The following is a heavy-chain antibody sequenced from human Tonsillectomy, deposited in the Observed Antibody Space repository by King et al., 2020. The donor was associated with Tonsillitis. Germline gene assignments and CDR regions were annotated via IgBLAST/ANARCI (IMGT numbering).Heavy chain of an antibody. CDR1: GGSISSYY. D-gene: IGHD3-16*02. J-gene: IGHJ3*02. CDR3: ARGLSMITFGGVISIDAFDI. Sequence: VQLQESGPGLVKPSETLSLTCTVSGGSISSYYWSWIRQPPGKGLEWIGYVYYSGSTNYNPPLKGRVTISIDTSKNQLSLNLSSVTAADTAAYFCARGLSMITFGGVISIDAFDIWGQGTMVTVSS. V-gene: IGHV4-59*01. CDR2: VYYSGST.